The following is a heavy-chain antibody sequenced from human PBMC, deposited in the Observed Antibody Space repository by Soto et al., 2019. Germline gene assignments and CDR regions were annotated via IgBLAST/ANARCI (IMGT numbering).Heavy chain of an antibody. Sequence: SVKFSCKSSGVTFSSYAISWVRQAPGQGLEWMGGIIPIFGTANYAQKFQGRVTITADESTSTAYMELSSLRSEDTAVYYCARERPIVGYSSAPYGAFGIGCQVTMGTV. V-gene: IGHV1-69*13. CDR1: GVTFSSYA. CDR2: IIPIFGTA. J-gene: IGHJ3*02. D-gene: IGHD5-18*01. CDR3: ARERPIVGYSSAPYGAFGI.